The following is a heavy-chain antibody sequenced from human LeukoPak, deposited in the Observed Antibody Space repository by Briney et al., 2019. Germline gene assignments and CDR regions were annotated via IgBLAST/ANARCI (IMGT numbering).Heavy chain of an antibody. Sequence: GGSLRLSCAASGFTFSDYYMSWIRQAPGKGLEWVSYISSSGSTIYYADSVKGRFTISRDNAKNSLYLQMNSLRAEDTAVYYCARASEGEYAPPYYYGMDVWGQGTTVTVSS. V-gene: IGHV3-11*01. CDR3: ARASEGEYAPPYYYGMDV. J-gene: IGHJ6*02. CDR1: GFTFSDYY. D-gene: IGHD1-14*01. CDR2: ISSSGSTI.